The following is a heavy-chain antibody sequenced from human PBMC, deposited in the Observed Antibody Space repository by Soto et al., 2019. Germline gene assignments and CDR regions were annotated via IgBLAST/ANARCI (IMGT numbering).Heavy chain of an antibody. Sequence: DVQVVESAGGLVQPGGSLRLSCEVSGLTVSHYWMHWIRQSPGKGLMWVTHIRTDAQMTNYANSVRGRVTVSRENARITVYLQMNSLSVANTAVYYCAADDGAGLKYWGQGTRVTGSS. CDR2: IRTDAQMT. D-gene: IGHD3-16*01. J-gene: IGHJ4*02. V-gene: IGHV3-74*01. CDR1: GLTVSHYW. CDR3: AADDGAGLKY.